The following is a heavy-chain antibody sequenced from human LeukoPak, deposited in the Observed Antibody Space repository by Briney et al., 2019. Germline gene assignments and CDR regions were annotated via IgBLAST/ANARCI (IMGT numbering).Heavy chain of an antibody. CDR1: GGSLSGYY. Sequence: SETLSLTCAVYGGSLSGYYWSWIRQPPGKGLEWIGEIHPSGSTYSKPSLESRVTMSVDTSKSHFSLKLTSVTAADTAVYYCARGDDSKKSGYWGQGTLVTVSS. V-gene: IGHV4-34*01. J-gene: IGHJ4*02. D-gene: IGHD3-22*01. CDR2: IHPSGST. CDR3: ARGDDSKKSGY.